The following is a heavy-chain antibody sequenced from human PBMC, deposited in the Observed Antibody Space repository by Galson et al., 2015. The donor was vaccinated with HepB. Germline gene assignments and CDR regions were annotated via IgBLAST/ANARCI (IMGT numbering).Heavy chain of an antibody. V-gene: IGHV1-18*01. CDR2: ISVYSGNT. CDR3: ARDTNYDILTGYSPYRYGTDV. D-gene: IGHD3-9*01. J-gene: IGHJ6*02. Sequence: SVKVSCKASGYSFTNYGISWVRQAPGQGLEWMGWISVYSGNTDYAQKLQGRVTMTTDKSTSTAYMELRSLRSDDTAVYYCARDTNYDILTGYSPYRYGTDVWGQGTTVTVS. CDR1: GYSFTNYG.